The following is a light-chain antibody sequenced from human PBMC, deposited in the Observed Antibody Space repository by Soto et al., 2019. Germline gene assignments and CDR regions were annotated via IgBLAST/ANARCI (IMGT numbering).Light chain of an antibody. CDR2: EVS. J-gene: IGKJ5*01. CDR1: QSLLHITGETF. Sequence: DVVMTQTHLSLSVAPGQPASISCKSSQSLLHITGETFLFWYLQKPGQSPQLLIYEVSTRVSGVPDRFSGSGSGTDFTLEISRVENDDVGIYYCMQSTQLPPTFGQGTRLEIK. V-gene: IGKV2D-29*02. CDR3: MQSTQLPPT.